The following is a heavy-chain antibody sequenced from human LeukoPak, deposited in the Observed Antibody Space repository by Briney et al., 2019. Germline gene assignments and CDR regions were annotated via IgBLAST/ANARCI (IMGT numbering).Heavy chain of an antibody. J-gene: IGHJ4*02. CDR1: GFTFSSYS. CDR2: ISSSSTYI. CDR3: ARGEGDYGGNFVGDY. V-gene: IGHV3-21*01. D-gene: IGHD4-23*01. Sequence: PGGSLRLSRAASGFTFSSYSMNWVRQAPGKGLEWVSSISSSSTYIYYADSVKGRFTISRDNAKNSLYLQMNSLRAEDTAVYYCARGEGDYGGNFVGDYWGQGTLVTVSS.